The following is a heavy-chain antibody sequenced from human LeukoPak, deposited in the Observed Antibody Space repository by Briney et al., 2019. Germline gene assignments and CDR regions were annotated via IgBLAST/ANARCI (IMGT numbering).Heavy chain of an antibody. CDR3: EREGLRQDYDY. V-gene: IGHV3-64*01. CDR1: GFTFSSYA. Sequence: GGSLRLSCAASGFTFSSYAMHWVRQAPGKGLEYVSAISSNGGSTYYANSVKGRFTISRDNSKNTLYLQMGSLRAEDMAVYYCEREGLRQDYDYWGQGTLVTVSS. D-gene: IGHD4-17*01. CDR2: ISSNGGST. J-gene: IGHJ4*02.